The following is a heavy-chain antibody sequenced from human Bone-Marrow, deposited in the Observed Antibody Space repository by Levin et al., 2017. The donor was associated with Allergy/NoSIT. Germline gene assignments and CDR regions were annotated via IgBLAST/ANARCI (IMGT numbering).Heavy chain of an antibody. D-gene: IGHD4-17*01. Sequence: MASETLSLTCTVSGGSISSGGYYWSWIRQRPGKGLEWIGYINYSGTTHYIPSFRSRVTISVDRSRNQFSLKLSSVTAADTAVYYCARAVSGDYNLQAAELDVWGKGTTVTVSS. CDR2: INYSGTT. V-gene: IGHV4-31*03. CDR3: ARAVSGDYNLQAAELDV. J-gene: IGHJ6*04. CDR1: GGSISSGGYY.